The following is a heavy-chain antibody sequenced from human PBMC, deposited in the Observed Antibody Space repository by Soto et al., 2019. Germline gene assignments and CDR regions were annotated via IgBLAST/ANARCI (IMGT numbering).Heavy chain of an antibody. J-gene: IGHJ4*02. CDR3: ARVLDYDSCGYYGAFDY. Sequence: EVQLVESGGGLIQPGGSLRLSCAASGFTVSSNYMSWVRQAPGKGLEWVSVIYSGGSTYYADSVKGRFTISRDNSKNTLDIQMNSVRAEDTAVYYCARVLDYDSCGYYGAFDYWVQGTMVTFSS. CDR2: IYSGGST. V-gene: IGHV3-53*01. D-gene: IGHD3-22*01. CDR1: GFTVSSNY.